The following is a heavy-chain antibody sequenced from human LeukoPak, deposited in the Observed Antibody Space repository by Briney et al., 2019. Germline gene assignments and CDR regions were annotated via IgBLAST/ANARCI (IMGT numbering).Heavy chain of an antibody. D-gene: IGHD3-10*02. CDR3: AELGITMIGGV. J-gene: IGHJ6*04. Sequence: GGSLRLSCAASGFTFSSYEMNWVRQAPGKGLEWVSYISSSGSTIYYADSVKGRFTISRDNAKNSLYLQMNSLRAEDTAVYYCAELGITMIGGVRGKGITVTISS. CDR2: ISSSGSTI. V-gene: IGHV3-48*03. CDR1: GFTFSSYE.